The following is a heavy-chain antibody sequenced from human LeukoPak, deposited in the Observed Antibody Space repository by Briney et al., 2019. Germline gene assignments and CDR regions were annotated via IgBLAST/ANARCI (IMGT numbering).Heavy chain of an antibody. CDR2: IGSAGTKK. CDR3: ARQMTSTRLFDS. CDR1: GFIFSDHP. V-gene: IGHV3-30*04. J-gene: IGHJ4*02. D-gene: IGHD5/OR15-5a*01. Sequence: GGSLRLSCVASGFIFSDHPFHWVGQSPDKGLECVALIGSAGTKKDCANTVQGRFTDSRENSKNTLFLQMNALRADDTAVDFCARQMTSTRLFDSWGQGTLVTVSS.